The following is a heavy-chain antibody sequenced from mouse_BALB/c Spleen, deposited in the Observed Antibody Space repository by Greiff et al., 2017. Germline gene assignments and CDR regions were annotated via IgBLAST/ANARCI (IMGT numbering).Heavy chain of an antibody. CDR1: GFTFSSYA. Sequence: EVNVVESGGGLVKPGGSLKLSCAASGFTFSSYAMSWVRQTPEKRLEWVASISSGGSTYYPDSVKGRFTISRDNARNILYLKMSSLRSEDTAMYYCARGRGAYFDYWGQGTTLTVSS. CDR2: ISSGGST. V-gene: IGHV5-6-5*01. CDR3: ARGRGAYFDY. J-gene: IGHJ2*01.